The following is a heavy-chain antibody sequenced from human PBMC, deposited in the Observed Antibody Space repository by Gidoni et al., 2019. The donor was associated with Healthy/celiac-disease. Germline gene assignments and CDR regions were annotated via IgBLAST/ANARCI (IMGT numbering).Heavy chain of an antibody. CDR1: GFTFSSYG. V-gene: IGHV3-30*18. D-gene: IGHD6-19*01. J-gene: IGHJ3*02. CDR3: AKGSIAVAEGAFDI. Sequence: QVQLVESGGGVVQPGRSLRLSCAASGFTFSSYGMHWVRQAPGKGLELVAVISYDGSNKYYADSVKGRFTISRDNSKNTLYLQMNSLRAEDTAVYYCAKGSIAVAEGAFDIWGQGTMVTVSS. CDR2: ISYDGSNK.